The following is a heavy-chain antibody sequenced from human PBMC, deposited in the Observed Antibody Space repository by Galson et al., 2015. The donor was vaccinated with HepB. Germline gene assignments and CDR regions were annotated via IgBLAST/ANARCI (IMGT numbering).Heavy chain of an antibody. D-gene: IGHD3-22*01. J-gene: IGHJ4*02. CDR1: GFTFDDFA. CDR2: INWNSGDI. CDR3: TKEVPLYDGNVYGEGPFDY. Sequence: SLRLSCAASGFTFDDFAMHWVRQAPGKGLEWVSGINWNSGDIGHADSVKGRFTVSRDNAKNSLYLQMNSLRAEDTALYYCTKEVPLYDGNVYGEGPFDYWGQGTLVTVSS. V-gene: IGHV3-9*01.